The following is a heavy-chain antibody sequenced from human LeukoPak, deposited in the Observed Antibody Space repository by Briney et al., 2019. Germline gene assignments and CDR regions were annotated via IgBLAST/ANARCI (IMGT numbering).Heavy chain of an antibody. V-gene: IGHV3/OR16-9*01. J-gene: IGHJ4*02. Sequence: PGGSLRLSCAASRLNFGGHYMSWVRQAPGKGPEWISYISGNGGDIAYADSVKGRFTISRDNAKNSLHLQMNSLRVEDTAVYHCVRHSGRAGGQWGQGTLIAVSS. CDR3: VRHSGRAGGQ. D-gene: IGHD3-10*01. CDR1: RLNFGGHY. CDR2: ISGNGGDI.